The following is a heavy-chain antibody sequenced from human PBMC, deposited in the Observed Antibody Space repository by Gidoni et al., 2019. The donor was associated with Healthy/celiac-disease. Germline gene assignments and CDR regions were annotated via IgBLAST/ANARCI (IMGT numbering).Heavy chain of an antibody. D-gene: IGHD3-3*01. J-gene: IGHJ5*02. CDR3: AKEFLEWLLLDNWFDP. CDR1: GFTFSSYA. CDR2: ISGSGGST. V-gene: IGHV3-23*01. Sequence: EVQLLESGGGLVQPGGSLRLSCAASGFTFSSYAMSWVRQAPGKGLEWVSAISGSGGSTYYADSVKGRFTISRDNSKNTLYLQMNSLRAEDTAVYYCAKEFLEWLLLDNWFDPWGQGTLVTVSS.